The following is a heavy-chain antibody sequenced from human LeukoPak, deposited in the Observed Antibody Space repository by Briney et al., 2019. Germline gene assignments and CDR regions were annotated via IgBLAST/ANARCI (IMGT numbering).Heavy chain of an antibody. Sequence: PGGSLRLSCAASGFAFSSYAVSWVRQAPGKGLEWVSAISGSGGSTYYADSVKGRFTISRDNSKNTLYLQMNSLRAEDTAVYYCAKGRYSYAATGAFDIWGQGTMVTVSS. J-gene: IGHJ3*02. CDR2: ISGSGGST. CDR3: AKGRYSYAATGAFDI. CDR1: GFAFSSYA. V-gene: IGHV3-23*01. D-gene: IGHD5-18*01.